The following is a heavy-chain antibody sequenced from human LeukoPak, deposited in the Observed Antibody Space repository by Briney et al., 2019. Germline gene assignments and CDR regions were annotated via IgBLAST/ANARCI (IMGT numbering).Heavy chain of an antibody. Sequence: SETLSLTCTVSGGSISSSSYYWGWIRQPPGKGLEWIGSIYYSGSTYYNPSLKSRVTISVDTSKNQFSLKLSSVTAADTAVYYCARSGQQLVDYWGQGTLATVPS. CDR1: GGSISSSSYY. V-gene: IGHV4-39*07. CDR2: IYYSGST. D-gene: IGHD6-13*01. J-gene: IGHJ4*02. CDR3: ARSGQQLVDY.